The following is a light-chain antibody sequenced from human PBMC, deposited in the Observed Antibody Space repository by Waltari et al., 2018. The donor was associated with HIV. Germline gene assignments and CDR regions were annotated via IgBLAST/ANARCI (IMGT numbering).Light chain of an antibody. V-gene: IGLV1-44*01. Sequence: QSVLTQPPSASGTPGQRVTISCSGSTSNIGTYIVHWYQQVPGTAPKLLIYSNNQRPSGVPDRFSGSKSGTSASLAISGLQSEDEADYYCAAWDDSLNGPVFGGGTKLTVL. CDR1: TSNIGTYI. J-gene: IGLJ3*02. CDR2: SNN. CDR3: AAWDDSLNGPV.